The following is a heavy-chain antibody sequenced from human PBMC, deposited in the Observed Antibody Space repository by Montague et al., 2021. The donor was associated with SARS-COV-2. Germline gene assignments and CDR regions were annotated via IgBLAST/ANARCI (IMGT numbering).Heavy chain of an antibody. J-gene: IGHJ6*02. V-gene: IGHV3-48*03. CDR3: ARDRDWDDWCGMDV. Sequence: SLRLSCAASGFIFSSYEMNWVRQAPGKGLEWISYISSSGGGSTKHYTDSVKGRFTISRDNAKNSLYLQVNSLRVEDTAIYYCARDRDWDDWCGMDVWGQGTTVTVSS. CDR1: GFIFSSYE. D-gene: IGHD2-21*01. CDR2: ISSSGGGSTK.